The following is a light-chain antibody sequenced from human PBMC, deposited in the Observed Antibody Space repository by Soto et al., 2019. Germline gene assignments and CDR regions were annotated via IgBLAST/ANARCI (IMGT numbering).Light chain of an antibody. V-gene: IGLV4-69*01. CDR3: QTWVPGSVV. CDR2: LKSDGSH. J-gene: IGLJ7*01. Sequence: QAVVTQSPSASASLGASVKLTCTLSSGHSTYTIAWHQQQPEKAPRYLMTLKSDGSHNKGDGIPDRFSGYSSGAERYLTISSLQSDDEADYYCQTWVPGSVVFGGGTQLTVL. CDR1: SGHSTYT.